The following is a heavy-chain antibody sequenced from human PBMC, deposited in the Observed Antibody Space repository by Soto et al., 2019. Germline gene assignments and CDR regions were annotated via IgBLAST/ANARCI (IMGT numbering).Heavy chain of an antibody. Sequence: QVQLQESGPGLVKPSETLSLTCTVSNGSISNFYWNWIRQSAGKGLEWIGRIHGSGSANYNPSLRSRVTMSVDTSKNQFSLKVNSVTGADTAVYYCARSSHKESWFDPWGQGTLVTVSS. CDR2: IHGSGSA. CDR1: NGSISNFY. D-gene: IGHD6-13*01. CDR3: ARSSHKESWFDP. V-gene: IGHV4-4*07. J-gene: IGHJ5*02.